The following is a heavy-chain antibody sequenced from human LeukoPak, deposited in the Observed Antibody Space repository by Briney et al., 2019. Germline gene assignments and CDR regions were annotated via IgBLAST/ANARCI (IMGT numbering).Heavy chain of an antibody. Sequence: PSETLSLTCTVSGGSISSYYWSWIRQPPGKGLEWIGYIYYSGSTNYNPSLKSRVTISVDTSKNQFSLKLSSVTAADTAVYYCARDEGSSGPEGYMDVWGKGTTVTVSS. D-gene: IGHD3-22*01. CDR1: GGSISSYY. V-gene: IGHV4-59*01. CDR3: ARDEGSSGPEGYMDV. CDR2: IYYSGST. J-gene: IGHJ6*03.